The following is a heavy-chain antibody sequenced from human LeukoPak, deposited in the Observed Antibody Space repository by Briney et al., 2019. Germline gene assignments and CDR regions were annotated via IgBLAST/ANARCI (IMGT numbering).Heavy chain of an antibody. CDR1: GFSVSTSG. J-gene: IGHJ4*02. CDR3: AQGYGNGWYPH. D-gene: IGHD6-19*01. Sequence: GGSLRLSCTVSGFSVSTSGMSWVRQAQGKGLQTISAISVEGESAYYADSVKGRFTISRDNSKNTLYLQMNSLRVEDTAVYFCAQGYGNGWYPHWGQGSLVSVSS. CDR2: ISVEGESA. V-gene: IGHV3-23*01.